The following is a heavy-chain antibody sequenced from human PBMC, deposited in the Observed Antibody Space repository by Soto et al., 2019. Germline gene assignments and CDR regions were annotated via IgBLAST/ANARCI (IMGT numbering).Heavy chain of an antibody. CDR1: GFTFSSYA. CDR2: ISGGGESR. V-gene: IGHV3-23*01. Sequence: GGSLRLSCAASGFTFSSYAMSWVRQAPGKGLEWVSAISGGGESRYYADSVKGRFTIARDNSENTLYLQMNSLRVEDTAVYYCAKDDYYDTSNPIFWGPGTMVTVSS. CDR3: AKDDYYDTSNPIF. J-gene: IGHJ3*01. D-gene: IGHD3-22*01.